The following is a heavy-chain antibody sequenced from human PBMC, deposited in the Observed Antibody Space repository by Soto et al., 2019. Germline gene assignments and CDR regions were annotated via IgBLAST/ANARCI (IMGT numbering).Heavy chain of an antibody. CDR1: GFTFSSYG. Sequence: PGGSLRLSCAASGFTFSSYGMHGGRQAPGKGLEWVAVIWYDGSNKYYADSVKGRFTISRDNSKNTLYLQMNSLRAEDTAVYYCARAYYDFWSGWYYYYGMDVWGQGTTVTVSS. D-gene: IGHD3-3*01. V-gene: IGHV3-33*01. CDR3: ARAYYDFWSGWYYYYGMDV. CDR2: IWYDGSNK. J-gene: IGHJ6*02.